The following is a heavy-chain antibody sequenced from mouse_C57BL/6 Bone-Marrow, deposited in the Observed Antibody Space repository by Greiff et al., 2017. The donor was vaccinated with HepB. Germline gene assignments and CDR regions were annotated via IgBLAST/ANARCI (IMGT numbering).Heavy chain of an antibody. D-gene: IGHD1-1*01. CDR3: ARGRGNYGSTMDY. Sequence: VQVVESGAELVKPGASVKISCKASGYAFSSYWMNWVKQRPGKGLEWIGQIYPGDGDTNYNGKFKGKATLTADKSSSTASMQLSSLTSEDSAVYFCARGRGNYGSTMDYWGQGTSVTVSS. J-gene: IGHJ4*01. CDR2: IYPGDGDT. CDR1: GYAFSSYW. V-gene: IGHV1-80*01.